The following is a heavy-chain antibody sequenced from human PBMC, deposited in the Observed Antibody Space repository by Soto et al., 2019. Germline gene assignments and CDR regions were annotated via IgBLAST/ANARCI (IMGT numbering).Heavy chain of an antibody. CDR3: APRPYYYDSSGYYPFYY. J-gene: IGHJ4*02. CDR1: GFTFSSYA. D-gene: IGHD3-22*01. CDR2: ISGSGGST. Sequence: EVQLLESGGGLVQPGGSLRLSCAASGFTFSSYAMSWVRQAPGKGLEWVSAISGSGGSTYYADSVKGRFTISRDNSKNTLYLQMNSLRAEDTAVYYCAPRPYYYDSSGYYPFYYWGQGTLVTVSS. V-gene: IGHV3-23*01.